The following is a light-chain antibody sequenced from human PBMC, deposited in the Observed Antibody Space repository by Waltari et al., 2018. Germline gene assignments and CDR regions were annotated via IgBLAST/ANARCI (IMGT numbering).Light chain of an antibody. CDR1: QSISSW. Sequence: DIQMTQSPSTLYASVGDRVTINCRASQSISSWLAWYQQKPGKAPKLLIYKASSLESGVPSRFCGSGSGTEFTLAIISLPPDDFAPYYCQQYNSYPYPFGQGTKLEI. J-gene: IGKJ2*01. CDR3: QQYNSYPYP. CDR2: KAS. V-gene: IGKV1-5*03.